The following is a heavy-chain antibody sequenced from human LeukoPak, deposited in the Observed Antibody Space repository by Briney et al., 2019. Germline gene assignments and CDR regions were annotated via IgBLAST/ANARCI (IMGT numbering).Heavy chain of an antibody. Sequence: ASVKVSCKAFGYTFTGYYMHWVRQAPGQGLEWVGWINPNSGATNFAQNFQGRVTMTRDTSISTAYMELSSLTIDDTAVYYCVREGSSGWYKIFDYWGQGTLVTVSS. J-gene: IGHJ4*02. CDR3: VREGSSGWYKIFDY. V-gene: IGHV1-2*02. D-gene: IGHD6-19*01. CDR2: INPNSGAT. CDR1: GYTFTGYY.